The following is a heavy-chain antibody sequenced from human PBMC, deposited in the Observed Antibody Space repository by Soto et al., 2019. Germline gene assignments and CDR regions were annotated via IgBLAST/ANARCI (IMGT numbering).Heavy chain of an antibody. CDR3: ARAPALDIVVVVALYGYYFDY. CDR1: GGSFSGYY. V-gene: IGHV4-34*01. J-gene: IGHJ4*02. CDR2: INHSGST. Sequence: PSETLSLTCAVYGGSFSGYYWSWIRQPPGKGLEWIGEINHSGSTNYNPSLKSRVTISVDTSKNQFSLKLSSVTAADTAVYYCARAPALDIVVVVALYGYYFDYWGQGTPGTVSS. D-gene: IGHD2-15*01.